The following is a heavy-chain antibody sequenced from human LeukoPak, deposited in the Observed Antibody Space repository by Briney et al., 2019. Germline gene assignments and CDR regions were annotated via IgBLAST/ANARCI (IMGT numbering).Heavy chain of an antibody. J-gene: IGHJ4*02. Sequence: GASVKVSCKASGYTFTGYYMHWVRQAPGQGLEWMGRINPNSGGTNYAQKVQGRVTMTRDTSISTAYMELSRLRSDDTAVYYCARDRGYSSGWYDDYWGQGTLVTVSS. CDR1: GYTFTGYY. D-gene: IGHD6-19*01. V-gene: IGHV1-2*06. CDR3: ARDRGYSSGWYDDY. CDR2: INPNSGGT.